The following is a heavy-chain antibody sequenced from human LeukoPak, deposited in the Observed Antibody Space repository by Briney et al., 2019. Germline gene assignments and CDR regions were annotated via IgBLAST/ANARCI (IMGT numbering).Heavy chain of an antibody. CDR3: ARGCRGYSYGCYY. V-gene: IGHV3-74*01. D-gene: IGHD5-18*01. Sequence: PGGSLRLSCAASGFTFSSYWMHWVRQAPGKGLVWVSRINSDGSSTSYADSVKGRFTISRDNAKNTLYLQMNSLRAEDTAVYYCARGCRGYSYGCYYWGQGTLVTVSS. CDR2: INSDGSST. J-gene: IGHJ4*02. CDR1: GFTFSSYW.